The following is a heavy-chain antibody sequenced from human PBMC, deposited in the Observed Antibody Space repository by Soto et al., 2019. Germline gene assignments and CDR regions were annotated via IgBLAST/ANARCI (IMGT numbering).Heavy chain of an antibody. D-gene: IGHD3-3*01. Sequence: EVQLVESGGGLVKPGGSLRLSCAGSGFTFSSHGMNWVRQAPGKGLEWVSSISSSSNYIYYADSVKGRFTISRDNAKNSLSLQMNSLRVKDTGVYYCARGLWTGYSSPYDYWGQGTLVTVSS. J-gene: IGHJ4*02. V-gene: IGHV3-21*01. CDR3: ARGLWTGYSSPYDY. CDR1: GFTFSSHG. CDR2: ISSSSNYI.